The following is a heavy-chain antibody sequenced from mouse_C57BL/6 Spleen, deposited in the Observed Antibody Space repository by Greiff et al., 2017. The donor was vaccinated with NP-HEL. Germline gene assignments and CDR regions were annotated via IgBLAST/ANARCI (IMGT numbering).Heavy chain of an antibody. Sequence: VKLQQPGAELVMPGASVKLSCKASGYTFTSYWMHWVKQRPGQGLEWIGEIDPSDSYTNYNQKFKGKSTLTVDKSSSTAYMQLSSLTSEDSAVYYCARGGYAYAMDYWGQGTSVTVSS. CDR2: IDPSDSYT. V-gene: IGHV1-69*01. J-gene: IGHJ4*01. CDR1: GYTFTSYW. D-gene: IGHD3-2*02. CDR3: ARGGYAYAMDY.